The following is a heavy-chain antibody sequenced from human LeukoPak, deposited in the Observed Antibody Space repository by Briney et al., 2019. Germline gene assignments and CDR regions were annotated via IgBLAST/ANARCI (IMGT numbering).Heavy chain of an antibody. J-gene: IGHJ4*02. CDR3: TRDRSRAEDD. V-gene: IGHV3-7*01. CDR2: INQGGSDK. Sequence: GGSLRLSCAASGFTFSGHWMSWVRQAPGKGLEWVANINQGGSDKYYVDSVKGRFTISRDNANNLLYLQMNSMRGEDKAVYYCTRDRSRAEDDWGQGTLVTVSS. CDR1: GFTFSGHW. D-gene: IGHD1-14*01.